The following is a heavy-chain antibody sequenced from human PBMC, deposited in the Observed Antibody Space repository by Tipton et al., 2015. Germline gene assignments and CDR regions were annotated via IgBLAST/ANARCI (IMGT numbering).Heavy chain of an antibody. Sequence: GSLRLSCGASGLTVSHNYMSWVRQAPGKGLEWVSVMYSGGGTKYADSVKGRFTISRDNFKNTLDLQMNSLRVEDTAIYYCVRERNSGYEFDYWGQGTRVTVSS. J-gene: IGHJ4*02. CDR3: VRERNSGYEFDY. V-gene: IGHV3-53*01. D-gene: IGHD5-12*01. CDR2: MYSGGGT. CDR1: GLTVSHNY.